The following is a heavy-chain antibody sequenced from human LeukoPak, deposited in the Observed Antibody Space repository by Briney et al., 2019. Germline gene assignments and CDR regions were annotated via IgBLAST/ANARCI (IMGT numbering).Heavy chain of an antibody. V-gene: IGHV3-20*04. D-gene: IGHD1-26*01. Sequence: PGGSLRLSCAASGFTFDDYGMSWVRQAPGKGLEWVSGINWNGGSTGYADSVKGRFTISRDNSKNSLYLQMNSLRAEDTALYYCARPLNSGSYWIGPMDVWGKGTTVTVSS. CDR1: GFTFDDYG. CDR3: ARPLNSGSYWIGPMDV. J-gene: IGHJ6*03. CDR2: INWNGGST.